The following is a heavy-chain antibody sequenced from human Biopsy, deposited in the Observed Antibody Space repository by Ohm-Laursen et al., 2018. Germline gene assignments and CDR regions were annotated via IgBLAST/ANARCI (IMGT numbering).Heavy chain of an antibody. CDR1: GFTFSNSG. CDR3: AKDKGAFNFYYYGMDV. D-gene: IGHD3-16*01. V-gene: IGHV3-30*18. CDR2: ISYDGSKT. J-gene: IGHJ6*02. Sequence: SLRLSCTASGFTFSNSGMHWVRQAPGKGLEWVAAISYDGSKTDYGDSVKGRLNISRDNSKNTLDLQMSSLRVEDTAVYFCAKDKGAFNFYYYGMDVWGQGTTVTVSS.